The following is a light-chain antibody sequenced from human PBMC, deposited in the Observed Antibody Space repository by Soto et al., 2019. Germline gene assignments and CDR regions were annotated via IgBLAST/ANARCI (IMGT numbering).Light chain of an antibody. CDR3: QQYGSSLPLS. V-gene: IGKV3-20*01. CDR1: QSLSSSY. J-gene: IGKJ4*01. Sequence: EIVLTQSPGTLPLSPGGGATLSCRASQSLSSSYLAWYQQKPGQAPRLLIYAASTRATGIPDRFSGSGSGTDFTLTISRLEPEDFALYYCQQYGSSLPLSFGGGTKVEIK. CDR2: AAS.